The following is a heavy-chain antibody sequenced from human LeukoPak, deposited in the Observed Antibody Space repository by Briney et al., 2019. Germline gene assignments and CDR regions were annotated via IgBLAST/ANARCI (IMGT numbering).Heavy chain of an antibody. V-gene: IGHV4-39*07. J-gene: IGHJ4*02. CDR1: GGSISSSSYY. Sequence: SETLSLTCTVSGGSISSSSYYWGWIRQPPGKGLEWIGSIYYSGSTYYNPSLKSRVTISVDTSKNQFSLKLSSVTAADTAVYYCARNVVGDYVNEGEIDYWGQGTLVTVSS. CDR2: IYYSGST. CDR3: ARNVVGDYVNEGEIDY. D-gene: IGHD4-17*01.